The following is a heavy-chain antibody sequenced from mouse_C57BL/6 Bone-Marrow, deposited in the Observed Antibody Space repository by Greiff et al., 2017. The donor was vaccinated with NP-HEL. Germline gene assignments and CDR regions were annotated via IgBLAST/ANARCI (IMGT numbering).Heavy chain of an antibody. CDR3: TRDYGNSWFAY. D-gene: IGHD2-1*01. CDR1: GFTFSSYA. CDR2: ISSGGDYI. V-gene: IGHV5-9-1*02. Sequence: EVMLVESGEGLVKPGGSLKLSCAASGFTFSSYAMSWVRQTPEKRLEWVAYISSGGDYIYYADTVKGRFTISRDNARNTLYLQMSSLKSEDTAMYYCTRDYGNSWFAYWGQGTLVTVSA. J-gene: IGHJ3*01.